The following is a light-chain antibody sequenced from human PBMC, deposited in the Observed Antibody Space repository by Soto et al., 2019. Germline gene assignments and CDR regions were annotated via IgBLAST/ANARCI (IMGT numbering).Light chain of an antibody. CDR1: SSDVGSHNR. CDR3: SLYTSSSIVV. J-gene: IGLJ2*01. Sequence: QSALTQPPSVSGSPGQSVTISCTGTSSDVGSHNRVSWYQQPPGTAPKLMIYEVSNRPSGVPDRFSGSKSGNTASLTISGLQAEDEADYYCSLYTSSSIVVFGGGTQLTVL. CDR2: EVS. V-gene: IGLV2-18*01.